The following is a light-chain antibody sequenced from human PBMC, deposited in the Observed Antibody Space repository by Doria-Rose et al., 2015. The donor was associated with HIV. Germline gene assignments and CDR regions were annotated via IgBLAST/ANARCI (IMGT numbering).Light chain of an antibody. CDR3: HQYGTSWT. J-gene: IGKJ1*01. V-gene: IGKV3-20*01. Sequence: LTRSPGTLSLSPGERATLSCRASQSFSSTYLAWYQQKPGQAPSLLIYDGSTRATGIPDRFSASGSGTDFTLTINRLEPEDFALYCCHQYGTSWTFGQGTKVEI. CDR2: DGS. CDR1: QSFSSTY.